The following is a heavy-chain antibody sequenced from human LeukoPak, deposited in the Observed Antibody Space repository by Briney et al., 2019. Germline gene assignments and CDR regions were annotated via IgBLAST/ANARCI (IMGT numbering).Heavy chain of an antibody. V-gene: IGHV4-39*01. D-gene: IGHD3-22*01. J-gene: IGHJ4*02. CDR3: TASDSSGYRPFDY. CDR1: GGSISSSSYY. CDR2: IYYSGST. Sequence: SETLSLTCTVSGGSISSSSYYWGWIRQPPGKGLEWIGGIYYSGSTYYNPSLKSRVPISVDTSKNQFSLKLSSVPAADTAVYYCTASDSSGYRPFDYWGQGTLVTVSS.